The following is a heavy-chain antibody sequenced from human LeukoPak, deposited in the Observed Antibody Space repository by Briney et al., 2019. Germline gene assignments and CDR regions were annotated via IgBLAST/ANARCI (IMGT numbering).Heavy chain of an antibody. CDR3: ARNWSDP. V-gene: IGHV3-53*05. CDR1: GFTVSSDY. Sequence: GGSLRLSCAASGFTVSSDYMSWVRQAPGKGLEWVSVIYSGGSTYYADSVKGRFTISRDKSKNTVYLQMNSLRFEDTAMYYCARNWSDPWGQGTLVTVSS. CDR2: IYSGGST. J-gene: IGHJ5*02.